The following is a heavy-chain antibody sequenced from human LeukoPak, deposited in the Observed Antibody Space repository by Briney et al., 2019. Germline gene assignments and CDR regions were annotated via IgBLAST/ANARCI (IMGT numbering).Heavy chain of an antibody. D-gene: IGHD3-10*01. Sequence: ASEKVSCKVSGYTLTEISMHWVRQAPGKGLEWMGGFDPEDGETIYAQKFQGRVTMTEDTSTDTAYMELSSLRSEDTAVYYCATTYYYGSGSYYAFDIWGQGTMVTVSS. CDR1: GYTLTEIS. V-gene: IGHV1-24*01. CDR3: ATTYYYGSGSYYAFDI. CDR2: FDPEDGET. J-gene: IGHJ3*02.